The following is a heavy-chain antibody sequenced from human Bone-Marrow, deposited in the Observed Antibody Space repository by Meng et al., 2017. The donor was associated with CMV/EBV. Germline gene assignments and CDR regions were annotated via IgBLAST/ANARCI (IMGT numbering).Heavy chain of an antibody. CDR3: ARDPSYCTNGVCYEVDY. CDR1: TFSSYA. Sequence: TFSSYAMHWVRQAPGKGLEWVAVISYDGSNKYYADSVKGRFTISRDNSKNTLYLQMNSLRAEDTAVYYCARDPSYCTNGVCYEVDYWGQGTLVTVSS. J-gene: IGHJ4*02. V-gene: IGHV3-30*04. D-gene: IGHD2-8*01. CDR2: ISYDGSNK.